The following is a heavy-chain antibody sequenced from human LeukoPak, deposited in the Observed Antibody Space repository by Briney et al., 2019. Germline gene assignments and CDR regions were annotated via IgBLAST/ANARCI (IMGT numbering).Heavy chain of an antibody. CDR2: ISGSGGTT. V-gene: IGHV3-23*01. CDR3: AKLTFDI. J-gene: IGHJ3*02. Sequence: GGSLRLSXAASGFTSSTYFMSWIRQAPGKGLEWVSVISGSGGTTYYADSVKGRFTISRDNSKNTVYLQMSSLRAEDTAIYYCAKLTFDIWGQGTMVTVSS. CDR1: GFTSSTYF.